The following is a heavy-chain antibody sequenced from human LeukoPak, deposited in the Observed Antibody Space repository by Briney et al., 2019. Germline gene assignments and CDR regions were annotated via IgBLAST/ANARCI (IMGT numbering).Heavy chain of an antibody. V-gene: IGHV3-21*01. CDR2: ISSSSSYI. J-gene: IGHJ4*02. CDR3: ARTADYGDYALDY. D-gene: IGHD4-17*01. Sequence: PGGSLRLSCAASRFTFSSYSMNWVRQAPGKGLEGVSSISSSSSYIYYADSVKGRFTISRDNAKNSLYLQMNSLRAEDTAVYYCARTADYGDYALDYWGQGTLVTVSS. CDR1: RFTFSSYS.